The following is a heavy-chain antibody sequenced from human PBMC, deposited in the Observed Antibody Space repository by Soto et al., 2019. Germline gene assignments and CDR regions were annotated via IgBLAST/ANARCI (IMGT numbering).Heavy chain of an antibody. CDR3: ARDGTLHDYGAFDI. V-gene: IGHV3-30-3*01. CDR2: ISDDGSNK. Sequence: QVQLVESGGGVVQPGRSLRLSCAASGFTFSSYAMHWVRQAPGKGREWVAVISDDGSNKYYADSVKGRFTTSRDNSKNTLYLQMNSLRAEDTAVYYCARDGTLHDYGAFDIWGQGTMVTVSS. D-gene: IGHD4-17*01. J-gene: IGHJ3*02. CDR1: GFTFSSYA.